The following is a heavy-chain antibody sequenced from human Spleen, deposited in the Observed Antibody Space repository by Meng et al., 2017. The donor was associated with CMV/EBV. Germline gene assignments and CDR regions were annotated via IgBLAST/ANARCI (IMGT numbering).Heavy chain of an antibody. CDR1: GFTFRSYW. D-gene: IGHD3-3*01. CDR2: INTDGSST. Sequence: GESLKISCTASGFTFRSYWMSWVRQTPGKGLVWVSRINTDGSSTSYADSVRGRFTISRDNAKNTLYLQMNSLRAEDTAVYYCTRDSYYDSNYYGMDVWGQGTTVTVSS. J-gene: IGHJ6*02. V-gene: IGHV3-74*01. CDR3: TRDSYYDSNYYGMDV.